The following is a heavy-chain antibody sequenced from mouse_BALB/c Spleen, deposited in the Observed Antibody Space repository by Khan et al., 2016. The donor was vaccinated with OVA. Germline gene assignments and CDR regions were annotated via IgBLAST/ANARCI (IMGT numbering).Heavy chain of an antibody. CDR3: ARLEVI. V-gene: IGHV2-9*02. CDR2: IWAGGST. J-gene: IGHJ2*01. CDR1: GFSLTSYG. D-gene: IGHD2-2*01. Sequence: QVQLKESGPGLVAPSQSLSITCTVSGFSLTSYGVHWVRQPPGKGLEWLGVIWAGGSTNYNSALMSRLSISKENSKSQVFLKMTRLQTYDTAMYYCARLEVIWGQGTTLTVSS.